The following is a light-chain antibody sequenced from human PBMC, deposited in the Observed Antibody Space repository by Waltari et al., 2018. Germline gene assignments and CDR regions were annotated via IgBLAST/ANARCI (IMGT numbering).Light chain of an antibody. CDR2: LNFDGTH. V-gene: IGLV4-69*01. CDR3: QTWGTAAHVV. Sequence: QLVVTQSPSASASLGASINLTCTLSSGHSSYAVAWHQQHSQKCPRFLMKLNFDGTHDKGDGVPARFSGSNSGAERYLTISSLQSEDEADYYCQTWGTAAHVVFGGGTKLTVL. CDR1: SGHSSYA. J-gene: IGLJ2*01.